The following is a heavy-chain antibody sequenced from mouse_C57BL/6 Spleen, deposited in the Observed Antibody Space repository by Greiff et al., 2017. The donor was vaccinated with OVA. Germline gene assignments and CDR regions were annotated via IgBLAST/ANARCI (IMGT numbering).Heavy chain of an antibody. D-gene: IGHD2-1*01. V-gene: IGHV1-74*01. J-gene: IGHJ3*01. CDR2: IHPSDSDT. Sequence: VQLQQPGAELVKPGASVKVSCKASGYTFTSYWMHWVKQRPGQGLEWIGRIHPSDSDTNYNQKFKGKATLTVDKSSSTAYMQHSSLTSLDSAVYYGAAPLIYYGNYVAYWGQGTLVTVSA. CDR1: GYTFTSYW. CDR3: AAPLIYYGNYVAY.